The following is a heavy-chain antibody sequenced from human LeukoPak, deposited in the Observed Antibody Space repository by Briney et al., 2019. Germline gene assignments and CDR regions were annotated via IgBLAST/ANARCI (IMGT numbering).Heavy chain of an antibody. J-gene: IGHJ4*02. CDR1: GGTFSSYD. CDR2: MNPNSGDT. CDR3: ARAIRRGELERY. Sequence: ASVKVSCKASGGTFSSYDINWVRQATGQGLEWMGWMNPNSGDTGYAQTFQGRVTMTRDTSVGTAYMELSSLRSEDTAVYYCARAIRRGELERYWGQGTLVTVSS. D-gene: IGHD3-10*01. V-gene: IGHV1-8*02.